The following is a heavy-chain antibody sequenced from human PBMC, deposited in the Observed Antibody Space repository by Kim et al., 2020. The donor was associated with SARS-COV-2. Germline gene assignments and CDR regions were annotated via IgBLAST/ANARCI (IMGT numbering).Heavy chain of an antibody. D-gene: IGHD2-21*01. J-gene: IGHJ4*02. CDR1: GAILSDYA. Sequence: ASVKVSCRASGAILSDYAIHWVRQAPGQGLEWMAWINTGDGDTKSSQKFQGRVTITRDTVANSVYMELSSLRSEDTAVYYFARGSMATYLHWGQGTLVTV. V-gene: IGHV1-3*04. CDR2: INTGDGDT. CDR3: ARGSMATYLH.